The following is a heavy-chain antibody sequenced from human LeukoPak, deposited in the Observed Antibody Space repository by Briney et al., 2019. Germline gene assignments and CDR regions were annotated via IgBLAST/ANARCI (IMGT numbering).Heavy chain of an antibody. CDR2: IKSKTDGGTT. Sequence: GGSLRLSCAASGFTLSNAWMSWVRQAPGKGLEWVGRIKSKTDGGTTDYAAPVKGRFTISRDDSKNTLYLQMNSLKTEDTAVYYCTTEKDGQDAFDIWGQGTMVTVSS. CDR1: GFTLSNAW. V-gene: IGHV3-15*01. CDR3: TTEKDGQDAFDI. J-gene: IGHJ3*02.